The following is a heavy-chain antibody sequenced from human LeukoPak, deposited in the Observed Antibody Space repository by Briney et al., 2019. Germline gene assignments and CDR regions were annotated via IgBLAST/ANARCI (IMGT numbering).Heavy chain of an antibody. CDR1: GGSISNGAYY. V-gene: IGHV4-31*03. D-gene: IGHD3-10*01. J-gene: IGHJ4*02. Sequence: SQTLSLTCTVSGGSISNGAYYWTWIRQHPGKGLEWIVYIYYSGSTYYNPSLKSRLAISLDTSNNQFSLKLNSVTAADTAVYYCARGHYYGSGGVFFDYWGQGALVTVS. CDR2: IYYSGST. CDR3: ARGHYYGSGGVFFDY.